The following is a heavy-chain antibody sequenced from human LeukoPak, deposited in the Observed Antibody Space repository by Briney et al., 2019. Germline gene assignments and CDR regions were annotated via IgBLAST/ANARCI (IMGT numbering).Heavy chain of an antibody. Sequence: GGSLRLSCAASGFTFSNTYSMNWVRQAPGKGLEWVSAISGSGGSTYYADSVKGRFTISRGNSKNTLYLQMNSLRAEDTAVYYCAKLMGYFDWLVFGGQGTLVTVSS. V-gene: IGHV3-23*01. CDR1: GFTFSNTYS. J-gene: IGHJ4*02. CDR3: AKLMGYFDWLVF. CDR2: ISGSGGST. D-gene: IGHD3-9*01.